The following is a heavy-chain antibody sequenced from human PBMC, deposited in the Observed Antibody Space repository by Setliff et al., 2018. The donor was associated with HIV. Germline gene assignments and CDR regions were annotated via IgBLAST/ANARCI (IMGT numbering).Heavy chain of an antibody. CDR2: INPKSGVA. CDR1: GYTFTDFY. V-gene: IGHV1-2*06. Sequence: GASVKVSCKASGYTFTDFYIHWVRQAPGQGLEWIGRINPKSGVADYLKKFQGRVTMTTDTSTNTAHMELIRPRFDDTAVYYCARAHFLVAMTRNWSDPWGQGTLVTVSS. CDR3: ARAHFLVAMTRNWSDP. D-gene: IGHD5-12*01. J-gene: IGHJ5*02.